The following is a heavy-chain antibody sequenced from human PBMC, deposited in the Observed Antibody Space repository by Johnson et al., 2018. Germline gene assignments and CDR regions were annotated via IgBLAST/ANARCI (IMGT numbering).Heavy chain of an antibody. Sequence: VQLVQSGGGLVKPGGSLRLSCAASDFTFTYAWMNWVRQAPGKGLEWVGRIKSKTDGGTTDYAAPGKGRFTISRDDSKNTLYLQINSLKIEDKDVYYCTTGYHDFNAFDIWGQGTMVTVSS. J-gene: IGHJ3*02. CDR1: DFTFTYAW. D-gene: IGHD3-22*01. V-gene: IGHV3-15*07. CDR2: IKSKTDGGTT. CDR3: TTGYHDFNAFDI.